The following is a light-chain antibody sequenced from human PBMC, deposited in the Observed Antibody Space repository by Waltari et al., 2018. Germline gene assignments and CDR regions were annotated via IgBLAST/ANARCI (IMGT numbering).Light chain of an antibody. Sequence: QSALNQPVSVSGSPGQSIPISFSGTNSDVGAYNDVSWYQQHPGKIPQVMIYGVNKRPSGVPDRFSGSKSGNTASLTVSGLQAEDEADYYCCSYTGSNNWVFGGGTKLTVL. J-gene: IGLJ3*02. CDR2: GVN. CDR1: NSDVGAYND. V-gene: IGLV2-8*01. CDR3: CSYTGSNNWV.